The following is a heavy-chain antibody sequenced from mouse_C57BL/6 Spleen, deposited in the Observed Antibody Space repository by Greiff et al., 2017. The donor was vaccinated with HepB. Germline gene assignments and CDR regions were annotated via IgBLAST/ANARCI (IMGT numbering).Heavy chain of an antibody. CDR3: AREDSNYKAWFAY. V-gene: IGHV5-17*01. CDR1: GFTFSDYG. D-gene: IGHD2-5*01. J-gene: IGHJ3*01. CDR2: ISSGSSTI. Sequence: EVKLVESGGGLVKPGGSLKLSCAASGFTFSDYGMHWVRQAPEKGLEWVAYISSGSSTIYYADTVKGRFTISRDNAKNTLFLQMTSLRSEDTAMYYCAREDSNYKAWFAYWGQGTLVTVSA.